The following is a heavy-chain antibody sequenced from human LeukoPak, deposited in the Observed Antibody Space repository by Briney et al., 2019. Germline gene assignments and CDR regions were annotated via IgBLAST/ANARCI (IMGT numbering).Heavy chain of an antibody. CDR2: TNHSGST. CDR3: ARGIYYDSSGYGGFDY. Sequence: SETLSLTCAVYGGSFSGYYWSWIRQPPGKGLEWIGETNHSGSTNYNPSLKSRVTISVDTSKNQFSLKLSSVTAADTAVYYCARGIYYDSSGYGGFDYWGQGTLVTVSS. D-gene: IGHD3-22*01. J-gene: IGHJ4*02. CDR1: GGSFSGYY. V-gene: IGHV4-34*01.